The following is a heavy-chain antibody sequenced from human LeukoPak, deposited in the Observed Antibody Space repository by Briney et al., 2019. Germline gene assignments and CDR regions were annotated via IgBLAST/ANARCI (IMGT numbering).Heavy chain of an antibody. V-gene: IGHV1-46*01. Sequence: ASVKVSCKASGYTFTSYYMHWVRQAPGQGLEWMGIINPSGGSTSYAQKFQGRVTMTRDTSTSTVYMELSSLRSEDTAVYYCARVTYSSSSMSLDAFDIWDQGTMVTVSS. CDR1: GYTFTSYY. CDR2: INPSGGST. D-gene: IGHD6-6*01. J-gene: IGHJ3*02. CDR3: ARVTYSSSSMSLDAFDI.